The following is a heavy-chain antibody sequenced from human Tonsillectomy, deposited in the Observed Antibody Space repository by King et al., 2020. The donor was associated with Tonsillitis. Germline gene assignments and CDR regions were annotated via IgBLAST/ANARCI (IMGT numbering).Heavy chain of an antibody. V-gene: IGHV4-31*11. D-gene: IGHD3-9*01. CDR2: ILRRGNT. CDR3: ARGDFDGPQRFGPLDH. J-gene: IGHJ4*02. Sequence: QLQESGPGLVKPSQTLSLTCAVSGDSISSAIYYWSWVRQNPEKGLEWIGYILRRGNTYYNPSLKSRVTISLDTSKNLFSLRLSSVTAADTAVYYCARGDFDGPQRFGPLDHWGQGALIAVSS. CDR1: GDSISSAIYY.